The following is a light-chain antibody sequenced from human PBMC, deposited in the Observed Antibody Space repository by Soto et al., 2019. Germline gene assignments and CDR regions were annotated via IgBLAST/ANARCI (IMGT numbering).Light chain of an antibody. CDR1: RSVNNF. J-gene: IGKJ1*01. V-gene: IGKV3-11*01. CDR2: DAS. Sequence: EIVLTQSPVTLSLSPGERATLSCRASRSVNNFVAWYQEKTGQAPSLLIYDASTSASTIPDGLCGSGSGTNFTLTISSRVPEDFAVYYCQQYVTTSPRTFGQGTKVEIK. CDR3: QQYVTTSPRT.